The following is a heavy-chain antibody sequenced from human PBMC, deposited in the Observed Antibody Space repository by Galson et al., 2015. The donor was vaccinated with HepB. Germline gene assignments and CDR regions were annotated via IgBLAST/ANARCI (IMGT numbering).Heavy chain of an antibody. CDR1: GFTFSSYA. J-gene: IGHJ4*02. CDR2: ISGSGGST. Sequence: LRLSCAASGFTFSSYAMSWVRQAPGKGLEWVSAISGSGGSTYYADSVKGRFTISRDKSKNTLYLQMNSLRAEDTAVYYCAKGGGFGELFDYWDQGTLVTVSS. CDR3: AKGGGFGELFDY. D-gene: IGHD3-10*01. V-gene: IGHV3-23*01.